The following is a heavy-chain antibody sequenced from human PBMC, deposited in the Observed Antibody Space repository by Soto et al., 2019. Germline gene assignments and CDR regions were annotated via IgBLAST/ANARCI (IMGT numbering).Heavy chain of an antibody. V-gene: IGHV1-2*04. CDR3: VRGVLLRYFDWLPGAYGMDV. CDR1: GYTFTGYY. D-gene: IGHD3-9*01. CDR2: INPNRGGT. Sequence: ASVKVSCKASGYTFTGYYMHWVRQAPGQGLEWIGWINPNRGGTNYAQKYQGWVTMTRDTSISTAYMELSRLRSYDTAVYYCVRGVLLRYFDWLPGAYGMDVWGQGTTVTVSS. J-gene: IGHJ6*02.